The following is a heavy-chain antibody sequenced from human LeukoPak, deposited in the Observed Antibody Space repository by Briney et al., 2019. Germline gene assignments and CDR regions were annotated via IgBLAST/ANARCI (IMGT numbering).Heavy chain of an antibody. V-gene: IGHV4-59*01. CDR2: IHYTER. CDR1: GGSISSYY. Sequence: SETLSLTCSVSGGSISSYYWSWIRQSPGKGLEWIGYIHYTERNYNPSLKSRVIISLDTSNNQFSLELSSVTAADTAVYYCARSLEVEVAASWLDPWGQGTLVTVSS. D-gene: IGHD2-15*01. CDR3: ARSLEVEVAASWLDP. J-gene: IGHJ5*02.